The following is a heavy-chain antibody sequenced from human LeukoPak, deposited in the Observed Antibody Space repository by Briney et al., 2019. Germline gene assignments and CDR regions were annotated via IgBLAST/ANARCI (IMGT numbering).Heavy chain of an antibody. J-gene: IGHJ4*02. CDR3: ARDRGYDYVWGSYRPFDY. CDR2: VNHNGSN. Sequence: AETLCLTCAAYGLSFSGYWLTWICQPPGKGLEWMGEVNHNGSNNYNPSLKSRVTISVDTSKNQFSLKLSSVTAADTAVYYCARDRGYDYVWGSYRPFDYWGQGTLVTVSS. D-gene: IGHD3-16*02. CDR1: GLSFSGYW. V-gene: IGHV4-34*01.